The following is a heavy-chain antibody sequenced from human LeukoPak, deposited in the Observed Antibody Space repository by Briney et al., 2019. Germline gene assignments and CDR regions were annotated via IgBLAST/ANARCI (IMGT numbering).Heavy chain of an antibody. CDR1: GFTFSSYG. D-gene: IGHD6-13*01. J-gene: IGHJ3*02. Sequence: GGSLRLSCAASGFTFSSYGMHWVRQAPGKGLEWVAVISYDGSNKYYADSVKGRFTISRDNSKNTLYLQMNSLRAEDTAVYYCAKEMSVDSSSWFPDAFDIWGQGTMVTVSS. CDR3: AKEMSVDSSSWFPDAFDI. CDR2: ISYDGSNK. V-gene: IGHV3-30*18.